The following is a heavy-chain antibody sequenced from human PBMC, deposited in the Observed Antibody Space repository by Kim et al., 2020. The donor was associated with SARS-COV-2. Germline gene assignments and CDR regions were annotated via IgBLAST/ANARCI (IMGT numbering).Heavy chain of an antibody. V-gene: IGHV3-9*01. CDR2: ISWNSGSI. Sequence: GGSLRLSCAASGFTFDDYAMHWVRQAPGKGLEWVSGISWNSGSIGYADSVKGRFTISRDNAKNSLYLQMNSLRAEDTALYYCAKDQELYDTGGMDVWGQGTTVTVSS. D-gene: IGHD1-26*01. CDR3: AKDQELYDTGGMDV. J-gene: IGHJ6*02. CDR1: GFTFDDYA.